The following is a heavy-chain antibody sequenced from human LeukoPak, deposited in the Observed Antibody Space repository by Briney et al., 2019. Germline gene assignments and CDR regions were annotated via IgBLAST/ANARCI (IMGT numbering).Heavy chain of an antibody. CDR2: INHSGST. CDR3: ARGSIAAAGMRVFRFDP. CDR1: GGSFSGYY. D-gene: IGHD6-13*01. J-gene: IGHJ5*02. V-gene: IGHV4-34*01. Sequence: PSETLSLTCAVYGGSFSGYYWSWIRQPPGKGLEWIGEINHSGSTNYNPSLKSRVTISVDTSKNQFSLKLSSVTAADTAVYYCARGSIAAAGMRVFRFDPWGQGTLVTVSS.